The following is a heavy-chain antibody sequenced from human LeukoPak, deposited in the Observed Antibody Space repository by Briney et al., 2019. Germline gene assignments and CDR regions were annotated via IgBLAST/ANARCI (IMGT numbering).Heavy chain of an antibody. CDR3: ATDPASYCTSSTCDFDY. D-gene: IGHD2-8*01. V-gene: IGHV3-7*01. J-gene: IGHJ4*02. CDR1: GFTFSSYW. CDR2: IKQDGSEK. Sequence: GGSLRLSCAASGFTFSSYWMSWVRQAPGKGLEWVANIKQDGSEKYYGCSVKGRFTISRDNAKNSLYLQMNNLGAEDTAVYYCATDPASYCTSSTCDFDYWGQGTLVTVSS.